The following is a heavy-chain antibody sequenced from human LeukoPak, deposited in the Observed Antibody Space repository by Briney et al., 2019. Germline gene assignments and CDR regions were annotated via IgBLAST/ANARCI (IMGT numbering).Heavy chain of an antibody. V-gene: IGHV4-4*07. D-gene: IGHD6-13*01. CDR3: ARDGGQSWNFDY. J-gene: IGHJ4*02. CDR2: IYSSGST. CDR1: GGSFSGYY. Sequence: SETLSLTCAVYGGSFSGYYWSWIRQPAGKGLEWIGRIYSSGSTNSNPSLKSRVTMSVDTSKNQFSLKLSSVTAADTAVYYCARDGGQSWNFDYWGQGTLVTVSS.